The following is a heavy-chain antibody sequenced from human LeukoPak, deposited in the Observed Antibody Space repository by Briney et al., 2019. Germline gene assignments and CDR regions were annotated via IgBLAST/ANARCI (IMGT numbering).Heavy chain of an antibody. CDR3: ARDLYGGNSGGVDY. CDR1: GGSFSGYY. V-gene: IGHV4-34*01. D-gene: IGHD4-23*01. J-gene: IGHJ4*02. CDR2: INHSGST. Sequence: SETLSLTCAVYGGSFSGYYWSWIRQPPGKGLEWIGEINHSGSTNYNPSLKSRVTISVDTSKNQFSLKLSSVTAADTAVYYCARDLYGGNSGGVDYWGQGTLVTVSS.